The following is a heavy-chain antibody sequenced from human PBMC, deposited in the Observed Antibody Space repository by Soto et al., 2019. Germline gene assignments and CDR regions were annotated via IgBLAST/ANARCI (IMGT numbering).Heavy chain of an antibody. D-gene: IGHD7-27*01. J-gene: IGHJ4*02. CDR1: GASINSGGYS. CDR3: ARLNGDPDS. CDR2: FSHTGGT. V-gene: IGHV4-30-2*01. Sequence: QVQLQESGPGLVKPSQTLSLTCTVSGASINSGGYSWTWIRQPPGEGLEWIGYFSHTGGTYYNPSLKSRLIISIDGSKNHLSLKLKSVTAADTAVYYCARLNGDPDSWGQGTLVTVSS.